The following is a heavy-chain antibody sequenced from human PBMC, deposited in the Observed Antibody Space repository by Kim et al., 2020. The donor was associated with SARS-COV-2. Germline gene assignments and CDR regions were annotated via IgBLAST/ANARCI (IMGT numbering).Heavy chain of an antibody. V-gene: IGHV1-3*01. CDR2: ITAGIGKT. J-gene: IGHJ3*01. CDR3: ARAPPGYVYDTLGL. CDR1: GCTFTSYA. Sequence: ASVKVSCKASGCTFTSYAMHWVRQAPGQRLEWMGGITAGIGKTNNAQKFQGRLTITADTSASTAYMELSSLRSEDTAVYYCARAPPGYVYDTLGLGGQGT. D-gene: IGHD2-8*01.